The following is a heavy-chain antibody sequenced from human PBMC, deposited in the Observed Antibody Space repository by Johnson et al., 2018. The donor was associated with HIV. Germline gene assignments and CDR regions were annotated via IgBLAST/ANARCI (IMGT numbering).Heavy chain of an antibody. Sequence: VQLVESGGGVVQPGTSLRLSFSTSGFTFSSYDMHWVRQAPGKGLEWVSPLSGSDHSTYYADSVKGRFTISRENSKNTVYLQLNSLRVEDTAVYYCARDRIWGYAFDIWGQGTMVTVSS. CDR3: ARDRIWGYAFDI. CDR1: GFTFSSYD. D-gene: IGHD3-16*01. V-gene: IGHV3-23*04. J-gene: IGHJ3*02. CDR2: LSGSDHST.